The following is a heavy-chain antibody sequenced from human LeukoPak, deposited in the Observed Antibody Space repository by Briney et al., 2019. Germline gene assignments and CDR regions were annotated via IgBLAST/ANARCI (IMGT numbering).Heavy chain of an antibody. CDR3: ARHEYSGSYYGLSWFDP. J-gene: IGHJ5*02. V-gene: IGHV4-39*01. D-gene: IGHD1-26*01. CDR1: GGSISSSGYY. CDR2: IYYSGST. Sequence: SETLSLTCTVSGGSISSSGYYWGWIRQPPGKGLEWIASIYYSGSTYYNPSLKSRVTISVDTSKNQLPLKLSSLTSADTAVYYCARHEYSGSYYGLSWFDPWGQGTLVTVSS.